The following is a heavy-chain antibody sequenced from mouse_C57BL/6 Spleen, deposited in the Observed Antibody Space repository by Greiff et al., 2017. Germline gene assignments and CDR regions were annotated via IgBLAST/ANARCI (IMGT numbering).Heavy chain of an antibody. CDR3: AREYVFDY. Sequence: VQLQQSGPELVKPGASVKISCKASGYAFSSSWMNWVKQRPGKGLEWIGRIYPGDGYTNYNGKFKGKATLTADKSSSTAYMQLSSLTSEYSAVCVCAREYVFDYWGQGTTLTVSS. J-gene: IGHJ2*01. D-gene: IGHD2-10*02. CDR1: GYAFSSSW. CDR2: IYPGDGYT. V-gene: IGHV1-82*01.